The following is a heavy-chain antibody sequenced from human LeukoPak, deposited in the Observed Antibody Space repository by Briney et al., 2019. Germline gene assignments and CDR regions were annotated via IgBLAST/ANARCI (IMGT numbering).Heavy chain of an antibody. Sequence: GVSLRLSCAASGFTFTTYWMTWVRQAPGKGLEWVANINQDGTEKCYVDSVKGRFTISRDNAKNSLYLQMNSLRAEDTAVYYCAKAAADLAVDYWGQGTLVTVSS. D-gene: IGHD2-15*01. CDR1: GFTFTTYW. CDR3: AKAAADLAVDY. J-gene: IGHJ4*02. CDR2: INQDGTEK. V-gene: IGHV3-7*01.